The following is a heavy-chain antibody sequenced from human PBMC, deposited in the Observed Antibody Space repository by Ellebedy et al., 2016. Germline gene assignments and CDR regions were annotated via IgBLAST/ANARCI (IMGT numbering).Heavy chain of an antibody. D-gene: IGHD4-17*01. J-gene: IGHJ6*02. CDR2: INSDGSST. CDR1: GFTFSSYW. Sequence: GESLKISCAASGFTFSSYWMHWVRQAPGKGLVWVSRINSDGSSTSYADSVKGRFTISRDNAKNTLYLQMNSLRAEDTAVYYCASQTTVTKYYYYYGMDVWGQGTTVTVSS. V-gene: IGHV3-74*01. CDR3: ASQTTVTKYYYYYGMDV.